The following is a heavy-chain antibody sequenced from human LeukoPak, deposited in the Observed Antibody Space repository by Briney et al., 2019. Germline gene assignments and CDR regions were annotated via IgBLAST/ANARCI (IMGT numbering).Heavy chain of an antibody. V-gene: IGHV4-34*01. CDR1: GGSFSGYY. CDR3: ARGKTPPNYYDSSGYYFDY. J-gene: IGHJ4*02. Sequence: SETLSLTCAVYGGSFSGYYWSWIRQPPGKGLEWIGEINHSGSTNYNPSLKSRVTISVDTSKNQFSLKLSSVTAADTAVYYCARGKTPPNYYDSSGYYFDYWGQGTLVTVSS. CDR2: INHSGST. D-gene: IGHD3-22*01.